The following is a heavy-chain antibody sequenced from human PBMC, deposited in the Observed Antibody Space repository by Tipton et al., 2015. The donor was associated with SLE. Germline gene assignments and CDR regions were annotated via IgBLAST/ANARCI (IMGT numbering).Heavy chain of an antibody. D-gene: IGHD3/OR15-3a*01. CDR3: ARIPWTGYYPEF. CDR1: GFTFSHYE. CDR2: ISSSGSTI. V-gene: IGHV3-48*03. Sequence: GSLRLSCAVSGFTFSHYEMNWVRQAPGKGLEWISYISSSGSTIPYADSVKGRFTISRDNDKKSLYLQMNSLRGDDTALYFCARIPWTGYYPEFWGQGTLVTVSS. J-gene: IGHJ4*02.